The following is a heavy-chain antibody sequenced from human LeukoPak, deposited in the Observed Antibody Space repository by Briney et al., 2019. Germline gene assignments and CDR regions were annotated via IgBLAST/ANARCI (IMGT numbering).Heavy chain of an antibody. Sequence: ASVKVSCKASRGTFSSYAISWVRQAPGQGLEWMGGIIPIFGTANYAQKFQGRVTITADKSTSTAYMELSSLRSEDTAVYYCASLYSSSWYGRDFYYFDYWGQGTLVTVSS. D-gene: IGHD6-13*01. J-gene: IGHJ4*02. CDR1: RGTFSSYA. CDR2: IIPIFGTA. CDR3: ASLYSSSWYGRDFYYFDY. V-gene: IGHV1-69*06.